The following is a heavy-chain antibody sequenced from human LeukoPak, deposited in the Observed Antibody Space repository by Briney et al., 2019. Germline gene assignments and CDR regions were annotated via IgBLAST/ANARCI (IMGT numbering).Heavy chain of an antibody. Sequence: PGGSLRLSCAASGFTFSSYEMNWVRQAPGKGLEWVSYISSSGSTIYYADSVKGRFTISRDNAKNSLYLQMNSLRAEDTAVYYCARDHPPGFMGATRGVDAFDIWGQGTMVTVSS. CDR3: ARDHPPGFMGATRGVDAFDI. D-gene: IGHD1-26*01. CDR1: GFTFSSYE. J-gene: IGHJ3*02. CDR2: ISSSGSTI. V-gene: IGHV3-48*03.